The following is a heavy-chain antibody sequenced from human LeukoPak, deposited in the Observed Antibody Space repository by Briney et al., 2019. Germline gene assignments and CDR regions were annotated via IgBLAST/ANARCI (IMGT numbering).Heavy chain of an antibody. V-gene: IGHV1-2*02. J-gene: IGHJ6*02. CDR3: ARDAGHQLSRRYYYAMDV. Sequence: EASVKVSCKASGYTFTGYYMHWVRQAPGQGLEWMGWINPNSGGTNYAQKFQGRVTMTRDTSISTAYMELSRLRSDDTAVYYCARDAGHQLSRRYYYAMDVWGQGTTVTVSS. CDR1: GYTFTGYY. CDR2: INPNSGGT. D-gene: IGHD2-2*01.